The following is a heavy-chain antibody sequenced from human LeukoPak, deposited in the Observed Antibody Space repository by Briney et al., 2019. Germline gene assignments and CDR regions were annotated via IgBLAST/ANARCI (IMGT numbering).Heavy chain of an antibody. CDR2: ISSSSSYI. D-gene: IGHD6-19*01. CDR3: ARAISSSGWSRDAFDI. J-gene: IGHJ3*02. CDR1: GFTFSSYS. Sequence: GGSLRLSCAASGFTFSSYSMNLVRQAPGKGLEWVSSISSSSSYIYYADSVKGRFTISRDNAKNSLYLQMNSLRAEDTAVYYCARAISSSGWSRDAFDIWGQGTMVTVSS. V-gene: IGHV3-21*01.